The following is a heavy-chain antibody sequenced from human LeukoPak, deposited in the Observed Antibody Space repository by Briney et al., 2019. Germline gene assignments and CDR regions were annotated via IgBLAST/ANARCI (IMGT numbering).Heavy chain of an antibody. D-gene: IGHD6-19*01. V-gene: IGHV3-23*01. J-gene: IGHJ4*02. CDR1: GFTFSSHA. CDR2: TSGSGDST. CDR3: ARRAVSGTSPLDY. Sequence: PGGSLRLSCAASGFTFSSHAMTWVRQAPGKGLEWVSATSGSGDSTYYADSVKGRFTISRDNSKNTLYLQVNSLRAEDTAVYYCARRAVSGTSPLDYWGQGALVTVSS.